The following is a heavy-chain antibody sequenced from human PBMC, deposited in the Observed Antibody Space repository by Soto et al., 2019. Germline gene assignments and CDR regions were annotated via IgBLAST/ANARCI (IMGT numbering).Heavy chain of an antibody. D-gene: IGHD6-6*01. Sequence: SETLSLTCSVSGDSIISPYYWNWIRQSPGQGLEWIGHIYHSDSTTYNPSLRNRVSMSVDTSKNQFSLTVHSVTAADTAVYYCARGVAAPYNWFDPWGQGTLVTVSS. CDR3: ARGVAAPYNWFDP. J-gene: IGHJ5*02. V-gene: IGHV4-59*01. CDR1: GDSIISPYY. CDR2: IYHSDST.